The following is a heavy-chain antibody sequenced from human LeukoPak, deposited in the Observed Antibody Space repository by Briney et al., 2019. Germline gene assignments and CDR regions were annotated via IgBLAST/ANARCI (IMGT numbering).Heavy chain of an antibody. CDR1: GFTFSSYA. CDR2: ISGSGGST. J-gene: IGHJ6*03. Sequence: PGGSLRLSCAASGFTFSSYAMSWVRQAPGKGLDWVSAISGSGGSTYYADSVKGRFTISRDNSKNTLYLQMNSLRAEDTAVYYCAKGGPNCSGGSCYYYYYMDVWGKGTTVTVSS. V-gene: IGHV3-23*01. D-gene: IGHD2-15*01. CDR3: AKGGPNCSGGSCYYYYYMDV.